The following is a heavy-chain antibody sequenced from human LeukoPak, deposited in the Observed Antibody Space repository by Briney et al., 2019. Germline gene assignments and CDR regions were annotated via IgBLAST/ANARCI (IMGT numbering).Heavy chain of an antibody. J-gene: IGHJ4*02. CDR2: ISYDGSNK. V-gene: IGHV3-30-3*01. CDR1: GFTFSSYA. D-gene: IGHD3-3*01. CDR3: ARRRGPYYDFWSGYYDY. Sequence: PGRSLRLSCAASGFTFSSYATHWVRQAPGKGLEWVAVISYDGSNKYYADSVKGRFTISRDNSKNTLYLQMNSLRAEDTAVYYCARRRGPYYDFWSGYYDYWGQGTLVTVSS.